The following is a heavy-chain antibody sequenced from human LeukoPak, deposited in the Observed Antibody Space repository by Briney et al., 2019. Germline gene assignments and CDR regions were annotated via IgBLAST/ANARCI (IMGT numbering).Heavy chain of an antibody. D-gene: IGHD3-22*01. CDR3: ARVTTGGHYNC. V-gene: IGHV4-61*02. Sequence: EPSQTLSLTCTVSGGSISSGSYYWSWIRQPAGKGLEWIGRIYTSGSTNYNPSLKSRVTISVDTSKNQFPLKLSSVTAADTAVYYCARVTTGGHYNCWGQGTLVTVSS. CDR2: IYTSGST. CDR1: GGSISSGSYY. J-gene: IGHJ4*02.